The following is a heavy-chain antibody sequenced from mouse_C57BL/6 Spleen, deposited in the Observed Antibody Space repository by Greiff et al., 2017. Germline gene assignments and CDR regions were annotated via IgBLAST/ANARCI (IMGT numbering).Heavy chain of an antibody. CDR2: INPGSGGT. CDR1: GYAFTNYL. J-gene: IGHJ3*01. CDR3: AARSGFAY. V-gene: IGHV1-54*01. Sequence: QVQLQQSGAELVRPGTSVKVSCKASGYAFTNYLIAWVKQRPGPGLEWIGVINPGSGGTNYNEKFKGKATLTADKSSSTAYMQLSSLTSEDSAVYFCAARSGFAYWGQGTLVTVSA.